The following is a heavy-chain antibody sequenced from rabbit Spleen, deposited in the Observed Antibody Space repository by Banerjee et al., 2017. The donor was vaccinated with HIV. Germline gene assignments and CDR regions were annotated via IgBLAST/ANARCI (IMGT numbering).Heavy chain of an antibody. Sequence: QSLEESGGDLVKPGASLTLTCTASGFSFSDRDVMCWVRQAPAKGLEWIGCINTATGKDVYANWAKGRFTISKASSTTVTLQMTSLTAADTATYFCAREVAAKFSLWGPGTLVTVS. CDR2: INTATGKD. CDR1: GFSFSDRDV. D-gene: IGHD4-1*01. V-gene: IGHV1S40*01. CDR3: AREVAAKFSL. J-gene: IGHJ4*01.